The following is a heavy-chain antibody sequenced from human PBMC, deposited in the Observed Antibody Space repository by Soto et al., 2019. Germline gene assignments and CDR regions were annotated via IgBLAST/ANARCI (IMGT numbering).Heavy chain of an antibody. V-gene: IGHV4-31*03. Sequence: QVQLQESGPGLVKPSQTLSLTCTVSGDSISSGGYYWSWIRQHPGKGLEWIGYIYYSGSTYYNPSPKIRVTTSVDTSKNQFPLKLSSVTAADTAVYYCARTVSDDYGDYPDPWGQGTLVTVSS. J-gene: IGHJ5*02. CDR2: IYYSGST. CDR1: GDSISSGGYY. D-gene: IGHD4-17*01. CDR3: ARTVSDDYGDYPDP.